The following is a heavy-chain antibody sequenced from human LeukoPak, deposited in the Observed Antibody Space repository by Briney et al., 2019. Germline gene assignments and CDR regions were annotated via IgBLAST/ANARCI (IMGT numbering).Heavy chain of an antibody. J-gene: IGHJ4*02. CDR1: GFTFSSYS. CDR3: AKEESFHDKVFDY. V-gene: IGHV3-48*01. CDR2: ISSSSSTI. Sequence: GGSLRLSCAASGFTFSSYSMNWVRQAPGKGLEWVPYISSSSSTIYYADSVKGRFTISRDNAKNSLYLQMNSLRPEDTAFYYCAKEESFHDKVFDYWGQGTLVTVSS. D-gene: IGHD3-9*01.